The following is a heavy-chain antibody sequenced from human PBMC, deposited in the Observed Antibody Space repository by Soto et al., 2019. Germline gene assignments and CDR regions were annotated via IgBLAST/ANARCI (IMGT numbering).Heavy chain of an antibody. CDR1: GFTFSSYA. CDR2: ISGSGAVT. V-gene: IGHV3-23*01. J-gene: IGHJ4*02. D-gene: IGHD5-12*01. CDR3: AKDIRYSCYDCNFDY. Sequence: EVQLLESGGGLVQPGGSLRLSCAASGFTFSSYAMSWVRQAPGKGLEWVSAISGSGAVTYYADSVKGLFTISRDNSKNTLFLQMNSLRAEATALDYCAKDIRYSCYDCNFDYWGQGTLVTVSS.